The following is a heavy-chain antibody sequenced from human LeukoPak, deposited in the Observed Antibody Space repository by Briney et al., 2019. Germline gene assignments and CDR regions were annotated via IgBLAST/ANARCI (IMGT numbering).Heavy chain of an antibody. D-gene: IGHD2-15*01. CDR3: ARGVSRSRFCSGGSCYRRSAFDI. Sequence: SETLSLTCAVYGGSFSGYYWSWMRQPPGKGLEWIGEINHSGSTNYNPSLKSRVTISVDTSKNQFSLKLSSVTAADTAVYYCARGVSRSRFCSGGSCYRRSAFDIWGQGTMVTVSS. CDR2: INHSGST. J-gene: IGHJ3*02. CDR1: GGSFSGYY. V-gene: IGHV4-34*01.